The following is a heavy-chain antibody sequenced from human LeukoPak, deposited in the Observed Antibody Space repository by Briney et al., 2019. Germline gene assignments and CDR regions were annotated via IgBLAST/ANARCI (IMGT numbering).Heavy chain of an antibody. CDR2: ISSSSRSI. D-gene: IGHD1-26*01. CDR3: AREREESFDY. CDR1: GFTFSTYS. Sequence: GGSLRPSCAASGFTFSTYSMNWVRQGPGKGLEWVSSISSSSRSIYYADSVKGRFTISRDDGKNSLYLQMNSLRAEDTAIYDCAREREESFDYWGQGTLVTVS. J-gene: IGHJ4*02. V-gene: IGHV3-21*01.